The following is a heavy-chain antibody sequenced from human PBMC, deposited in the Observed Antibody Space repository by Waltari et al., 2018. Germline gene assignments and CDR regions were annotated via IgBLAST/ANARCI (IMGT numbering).Heavy chain of an antibody. J-gene: IGHJ3*01. CDR3: ARDRGVGAISDAFDL. Sequence: QVQLVQSGTEVKKSGASVRVSCKASGYSFTDHYVHWVRQAPGQGLEWMGWINPKSGGTNYVQKFQGRVTMTRDTSINTAYMELNRRRLDDTAVYFCARDRGVGAISDAFDLWGQGTMVTVSS. CDR2: INPKSGGT. D-gene: IGHD1-26*01. CDR1: GYSFTDHY. V-gene: IGHV1-2*02.